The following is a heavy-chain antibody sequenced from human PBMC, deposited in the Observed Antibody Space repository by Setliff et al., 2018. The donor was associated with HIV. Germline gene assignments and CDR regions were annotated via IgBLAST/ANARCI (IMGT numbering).Heavy chain of an antibody. Sequence: ASAKVSCKASGYSSTSYGIAWVRQAPGQGLEWMGWISVYNGDTKYAQKLQGRVTITRDTSASTAYMELSSLRSEDTAVYYCARDRDEKWDLPNWFDPWGQGTLVTVSS. J-gene: IGHJ5*02. CDR2: ISVYNGDT. CDR3: ARDRDEKWDLPNWFDP. CDR1: GYSSTSYG. D-gene: IGHD1-26*01. V-gene: IGHV1-18*01.